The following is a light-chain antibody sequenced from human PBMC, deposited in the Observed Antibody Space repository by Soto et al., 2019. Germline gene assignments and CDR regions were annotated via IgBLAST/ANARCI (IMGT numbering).Light chain of an antibody. J-gene: IGKJ3*01. Sequence: DIQMTQSPSPLPASVGDTVTITCRASQPISEFLSWYQQKPGKAPRLLFSSSSRVESGVPSRFGAGGYGAEFTLTINNLRPEDFAIYICQQYHSSPFNFGPGTTVVV. CDR1: QPISEF. V-gene: IGKV1-NL1*01. CDR2: SSS. CDR3: QQYHSSPFN.